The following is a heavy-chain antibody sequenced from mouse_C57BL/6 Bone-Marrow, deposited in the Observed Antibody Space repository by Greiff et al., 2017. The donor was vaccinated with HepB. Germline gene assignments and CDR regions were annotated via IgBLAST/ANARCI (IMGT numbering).Heavy chain of an antibody. CDR3: AREPVVATRIFFDY. V-gene: IGHV5-17*01. J-gene: IGHJ2*01. CDR1: GFTFSDYG. D-gene: IGHD1-1*01. CDR2: ISSGSSTI. Sequence: EVQVVESGGGLVKPGGSLKLSCAASGFTFSDYGMHWVRQAPEKGLEWVAYISSGSSTIYYADTVKGRFTISRDNAKNTLFLQMTSLRSEDTAMYYCAREPVVATRIFFDYWGQGTTLTVSS.